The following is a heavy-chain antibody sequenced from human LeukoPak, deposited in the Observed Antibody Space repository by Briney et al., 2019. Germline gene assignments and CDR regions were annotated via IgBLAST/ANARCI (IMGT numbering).Heavy chain of an antibody. CDR1: GYTFTSYA. D-gene: IGHD6-19*01. Sequence: ASVKVSCKASGYTFTSYAMHWVRQAPGQRLEWMGWINAGNGNTKYSQEFQGRVTITRDTSASTAYMELSSLRSEDMAVYYCARGQSIAVAGRLVWFDPWGQGTLVTVSS. CDR3: ARGQSIAVAGRLVWFDP. CDR2: INAGNGNT. V-gene: IGHV1-3*03. J-gene: IGHJ5*02.